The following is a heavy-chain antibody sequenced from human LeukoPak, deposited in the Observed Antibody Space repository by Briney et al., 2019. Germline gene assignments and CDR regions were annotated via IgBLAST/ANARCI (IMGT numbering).Heavy chain of an antibody. J-gene: IGHJ4*02. CDR2: IKGDGSTN. CDR3: VRDRGWFHFDL. D-gene: IGHD3-10*01. V-gene: IGHV3-7*01. CDR1: GFSFSSSW. Sequence: GRSLRLSCAASGFSFSSSWMTWVRQAPGKGLEWVAHIKGDGSTNKYVDSVKGRFTISRDNTKNSLFLQLNSLRAEDTAVYYCVRDRGWFHFDLWGQGTLVTVSS.